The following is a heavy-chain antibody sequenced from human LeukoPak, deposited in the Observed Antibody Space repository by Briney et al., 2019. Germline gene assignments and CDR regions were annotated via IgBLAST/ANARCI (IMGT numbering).Heavy chain of an antibody. V-gene: IGHV4-39*07. CDR3: ARWGLGPSFDY. D-gene: IGHD1-26*01. CDR1: GGSINSRIYY. CDR2: IYYSGST. Sequence: SETLSLTCTVSGGSINSRIYYWGWIRQPPGKGLEWIGSIYYSGSTYYNPSLKSRVTISVDTSKNQFSLKLSSVTAADTAVYYCARWGLGPSFDYWGQGTLVTVSS. J-gene: IGHJ4*02.